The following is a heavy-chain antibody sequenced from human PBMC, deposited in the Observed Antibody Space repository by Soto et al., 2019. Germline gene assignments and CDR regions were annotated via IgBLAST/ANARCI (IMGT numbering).Heavy chain of an antibody. CDR1: GYTFSDYC. Sequence: ASVKVCCKTSGYTFSDYCISWVRQAPGQGLEWMGWISAKNGNTNFAQKFRGRVSMTTDTSTSTVYMELRSLNPDDTAVYYCAREPPETPPDYWGQGTLVSVSS. CDR3: AREPPETPPDY. CDR2: ISAKNGNT. V-gene: IGHV1-18*01. J-gene: IGHJ4*02.